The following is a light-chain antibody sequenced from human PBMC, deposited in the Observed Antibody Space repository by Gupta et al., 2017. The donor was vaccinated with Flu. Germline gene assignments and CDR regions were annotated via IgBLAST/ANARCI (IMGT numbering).Light chain of an antibody. Sequence: EIVLTQSPAILSLSPGERATLSCRASQSVSTYLAWYQQKPGQAPRLLIYDASNRATGIPARFSGGGSGTDFTLTISSLEPEVFAVYYCQQRSNWLTFGGGTKVEIK. CDR3: QQRSNWLT. CDR1: QSVSTY. J-gene: IGKJ4*01. V-gene: IGKV3-11*01. CDR2: DAS.